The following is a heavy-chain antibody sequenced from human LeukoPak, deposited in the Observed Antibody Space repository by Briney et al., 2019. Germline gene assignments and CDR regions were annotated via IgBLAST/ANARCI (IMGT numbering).Heavy chain of an antibody. CDR3: ARDRGTTYYDFWSGHPGPFDY. V-gene: IGHV3-20*04. D-gene: IGHD3-3*01. CDR2: INWNGGST. CDR1: GFTFDDYG. J-gene: IGHJ4*02. Sequence: GGSLRLSCAASGFTFDDYGMSWVRQAPGEGLEWVSGINWNGGSTGYADSVKGRFTISRDNAKNSLYLQMNSLRAEDTALYYCARDRGTTYYDFWSGHPGPFDYWGQGTLVTVSS.